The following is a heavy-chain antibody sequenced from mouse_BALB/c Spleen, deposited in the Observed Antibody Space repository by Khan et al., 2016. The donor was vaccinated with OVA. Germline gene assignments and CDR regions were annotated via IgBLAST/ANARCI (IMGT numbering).Heavy chain of an antibody. CDR2: ITSSGST. V-gene: IGHV3-8*02. CDR1: GDSITSGY. J-gene: IGHJ2*01. D-gene: IGHD2-14*01. CDR3: ARWNYRYDGYFDY. Sequence: EVQLQESGPSLVKPSQTLSLTCSVTGDSITSGYWNWIRKFPGNKLDYMGYITSSGSTYYHPSLKSRISITRDTSKNQYFLQLNSVTTEDTATYYCARWNYRYDGYFDYWGQVTTLTVSS.